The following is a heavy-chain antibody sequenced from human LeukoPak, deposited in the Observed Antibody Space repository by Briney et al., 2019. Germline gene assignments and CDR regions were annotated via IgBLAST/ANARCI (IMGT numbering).Heavy chain of an antibody. Sequence: PSETLSLTCTVSGGSISSYYWSWIRQPPGKGLEWIGYIYYSGSTNYNPSLKSRVTISVDTSKNQFSLKLSSVTAADTAVYYCARGSYDILTGYGNWFDPWGQGTLVTVSS. V-gene: IGHV4-59*01. J-gene: IGHJ5*02. CDR1: GGSISSYY. D-gene: IGHD3-9*01. CDR3: ARGSYDILTGYGNWFDP. CDR2: IYYSGST.